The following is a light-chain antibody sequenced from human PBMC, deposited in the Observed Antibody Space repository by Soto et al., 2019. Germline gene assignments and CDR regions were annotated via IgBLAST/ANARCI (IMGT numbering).Light chain of an antibody. CDR3: CSYAGSYV. CDR1: SSDVGGYNY. J-gene: IGLJ1*01. CDR2: DVS. Sequence: ALTQPRSVSGSPGQSVTISCTGTSSDVGGYNYVSWYQQHPGEAPKLMIYDVSKRPSGVPDRFSGSKSGNTASLTISGLQAEDEADYYCCSYAGSYVFGTGTKVTVL. V-gene: IGLV2-11*01.